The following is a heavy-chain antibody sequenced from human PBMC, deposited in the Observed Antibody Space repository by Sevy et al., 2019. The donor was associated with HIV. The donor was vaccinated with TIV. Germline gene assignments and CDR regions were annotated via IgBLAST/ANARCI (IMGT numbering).Heavy chain of an antibody. Sequence: ASVKVSCETSGGTLSRYAISWVRQAPGQGLEWMGGIVPVFVTPNYAQKFQGRVNITADESTNTAYMELTSLRSEDTAVYYCARGTSGYDFGDYYYYMDVWGKGTTVTVSS. J-gene: IGHJ6*03. V-gene: IGHV1-69*13. CDR2: IVPVFVTP. CDR3: ARGTSGYDFGDYYYYMDV. D-gene: IGHD5-12*01. CDR1: GGTLSRYA.